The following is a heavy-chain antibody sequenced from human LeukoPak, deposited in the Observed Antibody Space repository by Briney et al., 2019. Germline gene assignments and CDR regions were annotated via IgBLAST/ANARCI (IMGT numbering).Heavy chain of an antibody. D-gene: IGHD2-2*01. J-gene: IGHJ6*03. CDR1: GGSINSYY. Sequence: SETLSLTCTVSGGSINSYYWGWIRQPPGKGLEWIGSIYYSGSTYYNPSLKSRVTISVDTSKNQFSLKLSSVTAADTAVYYCARDARGYCSSTSCYRGGYYYYYYMDVWGKGTTVTVSS. CDR2: IYYSGST. CDR3: ARDARGYCSSTSCYRGGYYYYYYMDV. V-gene: IGHV4-39*07.